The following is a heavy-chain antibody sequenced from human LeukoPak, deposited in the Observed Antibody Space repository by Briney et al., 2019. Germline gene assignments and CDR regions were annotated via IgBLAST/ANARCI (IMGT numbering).Heavy chain of an antibody. CDR1: GITFSSYW. J-gene: IGHJ4*02. CDR2: IKQDGGEK. V-gene: IGHV3-7*03. Sequence: GGSLRLSCADSGITFSSYWMSWVRQAPGKGLEWVADIKQDGGEKYYVDSVKGRFTISRDNAKNSLYLQMNNLRVEDTAVYYCARDGRPLDYWGQGTLVTVSS. CDR3: ARDGRPLDY.